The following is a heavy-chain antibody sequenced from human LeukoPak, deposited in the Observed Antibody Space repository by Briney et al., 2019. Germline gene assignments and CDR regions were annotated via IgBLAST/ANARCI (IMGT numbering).Heavy chain of an antibody. CDR2: IRYDGSNK. CDR3: ARMARIWFGESWYNWFDP. J-gene: IGHJ5*02. D-gene: IGHD3-10*01. V-gene: IGHV3-30*02. CDR1: GFTFSSYG. Sequence: GGSLRLSCAASGFTFSSYGMHWVRQAPGKGLEWVAFIRYDGSNKYYADSVKGRFTISRDNSKNTLYLQMNSLRAEDTAVYYCARMARIWFGESWYNWFDPWGQGTLVTVSS.